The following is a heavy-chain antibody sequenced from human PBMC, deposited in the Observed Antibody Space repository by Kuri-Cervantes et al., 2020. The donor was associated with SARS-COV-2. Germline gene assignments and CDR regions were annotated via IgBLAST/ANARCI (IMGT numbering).Heavy chain of an antibody. Sequence: GESLKISCAASGFTFSSYAMHWVRQAPGKGLEWVAVISYDGSNKYYADSVKGRFTISRDNSKNTLYLQMNSLRAEDTAVYYRARSPGAYFDYWGQGTLVTVSS. V-gene: IGHV3-30*04. CDR1: GFTFSSYA. CDR3: ARSPGAYFDY. CDR2: ISYDGSNK. D-gene: IGHD3-10*01. J-gene: IGHJ4*02.